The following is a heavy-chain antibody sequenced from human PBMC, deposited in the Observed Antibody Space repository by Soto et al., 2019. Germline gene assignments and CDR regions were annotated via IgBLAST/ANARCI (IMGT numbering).Heavy chain of an antibody. Sequence: QVQLVQSGVEVKKPGASVKVSCKASGYTFSNYGISWVRQAPGQGLEWMGWFSSYNGDARYAQNLQGRVTMTTDTSTSTAYMELWSLRSDDTAVYYCAIEDSGGLDYWGQGTLVTVSS. CDR3: AIEDSGGLDY. D-gene: IGHD1-26*01. CDR2: FSSYNGDA. J-gene: IGHJ4*02. CDR1: GYTFSNYG. V-gene: IGHV1-18*01.